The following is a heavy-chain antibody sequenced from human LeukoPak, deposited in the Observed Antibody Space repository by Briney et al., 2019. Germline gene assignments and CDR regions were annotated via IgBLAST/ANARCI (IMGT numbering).Heavy chain of an antibody. CDR3: ARYSYGHFDY. CDR2: LYCNGST. Sequence: SETLSLTSTVSGGSISSSRYFWGWIRQPPGKGLEWIGSLYCNGSTYYNPALKSRVTIYVETSKNQFSLKLSSVTAADTAVYYCARYSYGHFDYWGQGTLVTVSS. V-gene: IGHV4-39*07. CDR1: GGSISSSRYF. D-gene: IGHD5-18*01. J-gene: IGHJ4*02.